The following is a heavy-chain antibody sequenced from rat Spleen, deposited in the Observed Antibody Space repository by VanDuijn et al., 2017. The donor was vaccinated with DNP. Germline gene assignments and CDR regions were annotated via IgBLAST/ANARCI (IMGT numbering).Heavy chain of an antibody. Sequence: EVQLVESGGGLVQPGKSLKLSCVASGFTFNNYWMTWIRQAPAKGLEWVASITNTGGSTYYPDSVKGRFTITRDNAKSTLYLQMNSLRSEDTATYFCTSKPHIRTAAPVDYWVQGVMVPVSS. V-gene: IGHV5-31*01. CDR1: GFTFNNYW. D-gene: IGHD1-2*01. CDR3: TSKPHIRTAAPVDY. J-gene: IGHJ2*01. CDR2: ITNTGGST.